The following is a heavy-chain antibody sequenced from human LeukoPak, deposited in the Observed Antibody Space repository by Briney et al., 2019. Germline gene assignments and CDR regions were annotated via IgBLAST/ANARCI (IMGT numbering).Heavy chain of an antibody. V-gene: IGHV3-7*01. Sequence: GGSLGLSCAASGFTFSSYWMSWVRQAPGKGLEWVANIKQDGSEKYYVDSVKGRFTISRDNAKNSLYLQMNSLRAEDTAVYYCARVATGGYSYGYNSKPSYYFDYWGQGTLVTVSS. CDR1: GFTFSSYW. CDR2: IKQDGSEK. D-gene: IGHD5-18*01. CDR3: ARVATGGYSYGYNSKPSYYFDY. J-gene: IGHJ4*02.